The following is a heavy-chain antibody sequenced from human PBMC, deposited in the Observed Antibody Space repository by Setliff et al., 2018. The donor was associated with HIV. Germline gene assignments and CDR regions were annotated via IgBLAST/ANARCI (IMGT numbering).Heavy chain of an antibody. J-gene: IGHJ4*02. V-gene: IGHV4-61*09. Sequence: LSLTCTVSGGSISSDTYHYSWIRQPAGKGMEWIGQTYSRGSTKCNPSLKSRVTISVDTSKNQFSLTLSSVTAADTAMYYCATYAGNGGGKGYWGQGTLVTVSS. CDR1: GGSISSDTYH. D-gene: IGHD2-21*01. CDR2: TYSRGST. CDR3: ATYAGNGGGKGY.